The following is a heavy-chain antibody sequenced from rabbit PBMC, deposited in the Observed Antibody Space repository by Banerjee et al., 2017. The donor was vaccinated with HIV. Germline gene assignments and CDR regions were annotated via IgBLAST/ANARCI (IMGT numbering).Heavy chain of an antibody. J-gene: IGHJ4*01. V-gene: IGHV1S40*01. CDR3: ARATSAWSDYFSL. CDR2: IYAVFGNT. D-gene: IGHD4-1*01. Sequence: QSLEESGGDLVKPGAYLTLTCTASGFSFSSSYYMCWVRQAPGKGLEWIGCIYAVFGNTYSASWVNGRFTISSHNAQNTLYLQLNSLTAADTATYFCARATSAWSDYFSLGGQVTLVTVS. CDR1: GFSFSSSYY.